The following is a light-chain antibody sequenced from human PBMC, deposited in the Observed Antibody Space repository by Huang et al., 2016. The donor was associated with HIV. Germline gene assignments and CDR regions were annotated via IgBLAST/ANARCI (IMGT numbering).Light chain of an antibody. CDR3: QQYDNLLT. Sequence: DIQMTQSPSSLSASVGDRVTITCQASHDISNYLNWYQQKPGKAPKLLIYEASNLETGVPSRFSRSGSGTDFTFTISSLQPEDIATYYCQQYDNLLTFGPGTKVDIK. V-gene: IGKV1-33*01. CDR1: HDISNY. CDR2: EAS. J-gene: IGKJ3*01.